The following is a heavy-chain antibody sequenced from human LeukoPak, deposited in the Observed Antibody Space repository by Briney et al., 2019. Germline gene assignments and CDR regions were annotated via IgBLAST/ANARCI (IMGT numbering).Heavy chain of an antibody. CDR3: AADGSWTEYYYYGMDV. V-gene: IGHV1-58*02. Sequence: SVKVSCKASGFTFSSSAMQWVRQARGQRLEWIGWIVVGSGNTNYAQKFQERVTITRDMSTSTAYMELSSLRSEDTAVYYCAADGSWTEYYYYGMDVWGQGTTVTVSS. J-gene: IGHJ6*02. CDR1: GFTFSSSA. CDR2: IVVGSGNT. D-gene: IGHD6-13*01.